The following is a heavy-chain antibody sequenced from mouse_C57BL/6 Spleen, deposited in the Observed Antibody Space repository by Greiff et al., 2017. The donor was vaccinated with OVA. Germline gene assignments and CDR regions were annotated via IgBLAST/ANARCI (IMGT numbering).Heavy chain of an antibody. CDR3: ARRVYYDYEDYYAMDY. Sequence: EVQLQQSGPELVKPGASVKIPCKASGYTFTDYNMDWVKQSHGKSLEWIGDINPNNGGTIYNQKFKGKATLTVDKSSSTAYMELRSLTSEDTAVYYCARRVYYDYEDYYAMDYWGQGTSVTVSS. CDR1: GYTFTDYN. J-gene: IGHJ4*01. D-gene: IGHD2-4*01. CDR2: INPNNGGT. V-gene: IGHV1-18*01.